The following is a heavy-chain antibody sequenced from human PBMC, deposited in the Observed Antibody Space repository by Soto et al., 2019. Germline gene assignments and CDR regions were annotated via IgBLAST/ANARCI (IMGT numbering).Heavy chain of an antibody. V-gene: IGHV3-23*01. CDR1: GFTFIDYA. CDR2: ISTVGPST. Sequence: EVQLLDSGGGLVQPGGSLRLSCAASGFTFIDYAMSWVRQAPGKGLEWVATISTVGPSTFSADSVKGRFTISRDNSKNTLYLQMNSLTVEDTAFYFCAKGGSFGRILDSWGRGTLVTVSS. CDR3: AKGGSFGRILDS. J-gene: IGHJ4*02. D-gene: IGHD3-10*01.